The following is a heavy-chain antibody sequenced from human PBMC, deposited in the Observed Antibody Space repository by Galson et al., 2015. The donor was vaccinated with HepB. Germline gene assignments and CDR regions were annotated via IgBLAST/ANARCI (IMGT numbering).Heavy chain of an antibody. CDR1: GFTFSSYA. D-gene: IGHD4-11*01. CDR2: ISYDGSNK. V-gene: IGHV3-30-3*01. J-gene: IGHJ4*02. Sequence: SLRLSCAASGFTFSSYAMHWVRQAPGKGLEWVAVISYDGSNKYYADSVKGRFTISRDNSKNTLYLQMNSLRAEDTAVYYCAREGTTREGFDYWGQGTLVTVSS. CDR3: AREGTTREGFDY.